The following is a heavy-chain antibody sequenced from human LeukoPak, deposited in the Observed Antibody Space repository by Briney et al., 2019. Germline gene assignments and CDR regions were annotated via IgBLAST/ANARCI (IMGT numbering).Heavy chain of an antibody. V-gene: IGHV3-23*01. D-gene: IGHD6-19*01. CDR2: ISGSGGST. CDR3: AKEQWLDGEGDYYYYGMDV. J-gene: IGHJ6*02. Sequence: PGGSLTLSCAASGFTFSSYAMIWFRQAPGKGLEWVSAISGSGGSTYYADSVKGRFTISRDNSKNTLYLQMNSLRAEDTAVYYCAKEQWLDGEGDYYYYGMDVWGQGTTVTVSS. CDR1: GFTFSSYA.